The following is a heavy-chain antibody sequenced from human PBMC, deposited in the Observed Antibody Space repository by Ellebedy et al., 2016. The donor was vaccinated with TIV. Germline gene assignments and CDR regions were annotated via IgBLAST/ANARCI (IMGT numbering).Heavy chain of an antibody. CDR2: IKQDGSET. J-gene: IGHJ3*02. CDR3: ARFAVPSFNGNYYNDAFDI. V-gene: IGHV3-7*01. CDR1: GFIFTNYW. Sequence: PGGSLRLSCTTFGFIFTNYWMSRVRQAPGKGLEWVANIKQDGSETYYVDSVKGRFTISRDNAKKSVYLQMNSLRAEDMAVYYCARFAVPSFNGNYYNDAFDIWGQGTMVTVSS. D-gene: IGHD1-26*01.